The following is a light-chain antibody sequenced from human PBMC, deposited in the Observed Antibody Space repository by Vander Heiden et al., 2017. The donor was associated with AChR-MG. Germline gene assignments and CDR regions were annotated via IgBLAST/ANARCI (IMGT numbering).Light chain of an antibody. V-gene: IGKV1-8*01. CDR2: GAS. Sequence: IQITQSPSSLSASTGDTVTITCQTSQIIGSFLAWYQQKPGRAPQLLIYGASNLQSGVPSRFSGSVSGTDFTLTINDLQSEDSATYYCQQYNSFPQSFGPGTKVDIK. CDR3: QQYNSFPQS. J-gene: IGKJ3*01. CDR1: QIIGSF.